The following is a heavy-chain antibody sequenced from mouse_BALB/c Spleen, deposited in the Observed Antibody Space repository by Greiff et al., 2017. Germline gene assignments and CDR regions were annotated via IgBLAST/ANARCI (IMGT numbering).Heavy chain of an antibody. CDR3: ARGGDYRYDGRPFAY. Sequence: EVHLVESGGGLVKPGGSLKLSCAASGFTFSSYAMSWVRQTPEKRLEWVASISSGGSTYYPDSVKGRFTISRDNARNILYLQMSSLRSEDTAMYYCARGGDYRYDGRPFAYWGQGTLVTVSA. CDR1: GFTFSSYA. J-gene: IGHJ3*01. V-gene: IGHV5-6-5*01. CDR2: ISSGGST. D-gene: IGHD2-14*01.